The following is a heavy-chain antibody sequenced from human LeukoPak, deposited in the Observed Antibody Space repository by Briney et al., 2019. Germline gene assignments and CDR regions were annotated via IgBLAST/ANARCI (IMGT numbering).Heavy chain of an antibody. CDR3: ARQTLGIPGIGPWFDP. D-gene: IGHD1-20*01. CDR1: GGPISRKSRS. CDR2: IYYSGST. J-gene: IGHJ5*02. Sequence: KPSETLCLTCTASGGPISRKSRSRGWTHQHTEKGLEWIGSIYYSGSTYYNPSLKSRVTISVDTSKNQFSLKLSSVTAADTAVYYCARQTLGIPGIGPWFDPWGQGTLVTVSS. V-gene: IGHV4-39*01.